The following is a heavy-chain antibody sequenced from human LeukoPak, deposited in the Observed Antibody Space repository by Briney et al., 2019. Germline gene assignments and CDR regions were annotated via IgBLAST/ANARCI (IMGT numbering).Heavy chain of an antibody. CDR2: INPNSGGT. CDR1: GYTFTGYY. Sequence: GASVKVSCKASGYTFTGYYMHWVRQAPGQGLEWMGRINPNSGGTNYAQKFQGRVTMTRDTSISTAYMELSRLRSGDTAVYYCAREGADNWNYVDYWGQGTLVTVSS. V-gene: IGHV1-2*06. J-gene: IGHJ4*02. D-gene: IGHD1-20*01. CDR3: AREGADNWNYVDY.